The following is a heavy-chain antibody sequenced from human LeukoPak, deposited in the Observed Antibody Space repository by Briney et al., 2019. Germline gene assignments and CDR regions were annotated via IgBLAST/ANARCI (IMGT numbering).Heavy chain of an antibody. Sequence: GGSLRLSCAASGFTFSSYAMSWVRQAPGKGLEWVSAISGSGGSTYYADSAKGRFTISRDNSKNTLYLQMNSLRAEDTAVYYCAKGGYCSSTSCYGRENWFDPWGQGTLVTVSS. CDR3: AKGGYCSSTSCYGRENWFDP. CDR1: GFTFSSYA. CDR2: ISGSGGST. J-gene: IGHJ5*02. D-gene: IGHD2-2*01. V-gene: IGHV3-23*01.